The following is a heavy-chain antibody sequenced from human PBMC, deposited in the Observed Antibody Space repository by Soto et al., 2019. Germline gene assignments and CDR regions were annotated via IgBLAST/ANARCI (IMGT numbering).Heavy chain of an antibody. D-gene: IGHD2-21*01. CDR2: INVGNGNT. Sequence: ASVKVSCKXSGYTFTSHTIHWVRQAPGQSFEWLGWINVGNGNTRSSHKFQDRVTIDRDTSASTVSMEVSSLRSEDTAIYFCARVAMATTTKGIFYYDYWGQGTLVTVSS. CDR3: ARVAMATTTKGIFYYDY. J-gene: IGHJ4*02. V-gene: IGHV1-3*01. CDR1: GYTFTSHT.